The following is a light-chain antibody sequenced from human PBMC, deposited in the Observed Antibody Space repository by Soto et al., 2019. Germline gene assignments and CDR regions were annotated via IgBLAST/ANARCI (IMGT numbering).Light chain of an antibody. V-gene: IGLV2-23*01. CDR2: EDS. CDR3: CTYDGGEV. J-gene: IGLJ3*02. Sequence: QSALTQPASVSGSPGQSITISCTGISSDVGSYKLVSWYQHHPGKVPKLLIYEDSQRPSGVSNRFSGSKSGITASLTISGVQAEDDAYYSCCTYDGGEVFGGGTKLTVL. CDR1: SSDVGSYKL.